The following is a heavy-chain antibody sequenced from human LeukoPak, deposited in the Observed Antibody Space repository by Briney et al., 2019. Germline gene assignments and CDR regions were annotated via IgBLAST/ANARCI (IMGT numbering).Heavy chain of an antibody. CDR1: GYTFTGYY. D-gene: IGHD3-10*01. J-gene: IGHJ6*02. CDR2: INPNSGGT. V-gene: IGHV1-2*02. Sequence: ASVRVSCKASGYTFTGYYMHWVRQAPGQGLEWMGWINPNSGGTNYAQKFQGRVTMTRDTSISTAYMELSRLRSDDTAVYYCAREGGVRGGDYYYYGMDVWGQGTTVTVSS. CDR3: AREGGVRGGDYYYYGMDV.